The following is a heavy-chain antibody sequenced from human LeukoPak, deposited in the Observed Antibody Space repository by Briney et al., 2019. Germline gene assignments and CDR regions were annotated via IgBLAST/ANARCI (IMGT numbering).Heavy chain of an antibody. CDR2: IIPILGIA. V-gene: IGHV1-69*04. CDR1: GGTFSSYA. CDR3: ARVGAPEILEWPTDY. J-gene: IGHJ4*02. D-gene: IGHD3-3*01. Sequence: GASVKVSCKASGGTFSSYAISWVRQAPGQGLEWMGRIIPILGIANYAQKFQGRVTITADKSTSTAYMELSSLRSEDTAVYYCARVGAPEILEWPTDYWGQGTLVTVSS.